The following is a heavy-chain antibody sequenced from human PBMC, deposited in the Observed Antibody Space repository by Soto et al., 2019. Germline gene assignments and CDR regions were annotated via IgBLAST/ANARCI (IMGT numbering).Heavy chain of an antibody. CDR3: ARGSYYSGWV. J-gene: IGHJ4*02. Sequence: SQTLSLTCAISGDSVSSTSAAWSWIRQSPSRGLEWLGRTYYRSKWYSDYAVSVKSRITINPDTSKNQFSLQLNSVTPEDTAVYYCARGSYYSGWVWGQGTLGTAPQ. V-gene: IGHV6-1*01. D-gene: IGHD6-19*01. CDR2: TYYRSKWYS. CDR1: GDSVSSTSAA.